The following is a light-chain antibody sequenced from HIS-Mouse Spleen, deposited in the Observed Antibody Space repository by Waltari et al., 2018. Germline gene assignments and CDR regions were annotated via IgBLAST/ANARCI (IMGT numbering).Light chain of an antibody. V-gene: IGLV2-14*03. Sequence: QSALTQPASVSGSPGPSLTISCTGTSSHVGGYHYVSWYQQHPGKAPKLMLYDVSNRPSGVSNRFSGSKSGNTASLTISGLQAEDEADYYCSSYTSSSTLVVFGGGTKLTVL. J-gene: IGLJ2*01. CDR2: DVS. CDR3: SSYTSSSTLVV. CDR1: SSHVGGYHY.